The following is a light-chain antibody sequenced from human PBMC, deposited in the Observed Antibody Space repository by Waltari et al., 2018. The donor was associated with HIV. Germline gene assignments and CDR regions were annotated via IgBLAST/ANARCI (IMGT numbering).Light chain of an antibody. CDR3: QQYYSTPRT. V-gene: IGKV4-1*01. Sequence: DIVMTQSPDSLAVSLGERATINCKSSPSVLYSSNNKNDLAWYQQKPGQPPKLLIYWASTRESGVPDRFSGSGSGTDFTLTISSLQAEDVAVYYCQQYYSTPRTFGQGTKLEIK. J-gene: IGKJ2*01. CDR1: PSVLYSSNNKND. CDR2: WAS.